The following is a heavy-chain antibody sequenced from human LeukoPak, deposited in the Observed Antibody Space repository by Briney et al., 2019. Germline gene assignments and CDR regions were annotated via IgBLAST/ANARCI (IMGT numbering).Heavy chain of an antibody. Sequence: SVKVSCKASGGTFNSYAISWVRQAPGQGLEWMGGIIPIFGTANYAQKFQGRVTITTDESTSTAYMELSSLRSEDTAVYYCARLGQQLVRDADRFDYWGQGTLVTVSS. D-gene: IGHD6-13*01. CDR2: IIPIFGTA. CDR1: GGTFNSYA. CDR3: ARLGQQLVRDADRFDY. J-gene: IGHJ4*02. V-gene: IGHV1-69*05.